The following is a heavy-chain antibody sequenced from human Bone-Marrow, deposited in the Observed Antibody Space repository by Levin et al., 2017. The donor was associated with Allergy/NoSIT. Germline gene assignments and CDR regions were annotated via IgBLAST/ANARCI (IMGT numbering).Heavy chain of an antibody. CDR1: GGSISSSSYY. CDR2: IYYSGST. Sequence: PGGSLRLSCTVSGGSISSSSYYWGWIRQPPGKGLEWIGSIYYSGSTYYNPSLKSRVTISVDTSKNQFSLKLSSVTAADTAVYYCARHGTAAGTPYYYYYMDVWGKGTTVTVSS. V-gene: IGHV4-39*01. J-gene: IGHJ6*03. CDR3: ARHGTAAGTPYYYYYMDV. D-gene: IGHD6-13*01.